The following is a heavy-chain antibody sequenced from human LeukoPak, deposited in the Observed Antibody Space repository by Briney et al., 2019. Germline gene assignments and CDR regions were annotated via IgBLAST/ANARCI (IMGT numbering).Heavy chain of an antibody. V-gene: IGHV3-7*01. Sequence: GGSLRLSCATSGFTFTTYWMSWVRQAPGKGLEWVANIRQNGVTKYYADSVKGRFTVSRDNGIHSLFLQMNSLRAAGTAVYYCARGDGSSSGLYFDSWGRGTLVTVSS. J-gene: IGHJ4*02. CDR2: IRQNGVTK. CDR3: ARGDGSSSGLYFDS. D-gene: IGHD6-6*01. CDR1: GFTFTTYW.